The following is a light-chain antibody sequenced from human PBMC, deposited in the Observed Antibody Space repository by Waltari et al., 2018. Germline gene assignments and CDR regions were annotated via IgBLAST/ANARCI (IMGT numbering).Light chain of an antibody. CDR1: SSDVGGYNY. J-gene: IGLJ3*02. Sequence: QSALTQPRSVSGSPGQSVTISCTGTSSDVGGYNYVSWYQQHPGKAPKLMIYDVSKRPSGVPDHFSGSKSGITASLTISWLQAEDEADYYCCSYAGSYTWVFGGGTKLTVL. CDR2: DVS. CDR3: CSYAGSYTWV. V-gene: IGLV2-11*01.